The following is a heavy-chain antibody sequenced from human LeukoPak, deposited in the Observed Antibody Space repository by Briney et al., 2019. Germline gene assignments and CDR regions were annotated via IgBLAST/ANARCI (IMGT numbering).Heavy chain of an antibody. J-gene: IGHJ4*02. D-gene: IGHD2-15*01. CDR2: INQDGSGE. CDR1: GFTLSSYW. Sequence: GGSLRLCCEASGFTLSSYWMSWVRQAPGKGLEWVAYINQDGSGEDYVDSVRGRFTISRDNAKNSLYLQMNSLRAEDTAVYYCARGSVVAPNFDFWGQGTLVTVSS. CDR3: ARGSVVAPNFDF. V-gene: IGHV3-7*01.